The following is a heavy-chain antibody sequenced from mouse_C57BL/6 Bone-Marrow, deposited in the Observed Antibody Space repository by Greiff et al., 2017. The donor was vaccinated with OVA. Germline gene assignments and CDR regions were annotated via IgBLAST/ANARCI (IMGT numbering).Heavy chain of an antibody. D-gene: IGHD1-1*01. V-gene: IGHV2-6-1*01. CDR2: IWSDGST. CDR1: GFSLTSYG. CDR3: ARHGYYGSSPYAMDY. Sequence: VQGVESGPGLVAPSQSLSITCTVSGFSLTSYGVHWVRQPPGKGLEWLVVIWSDGSTTYNSALKSRLSISKDNSKSQVFFKMNSLQTDDTAMYYCARHGYYGSSPYAMDYWGQGTSVTVSS. J-gene: IGHJ4*01.